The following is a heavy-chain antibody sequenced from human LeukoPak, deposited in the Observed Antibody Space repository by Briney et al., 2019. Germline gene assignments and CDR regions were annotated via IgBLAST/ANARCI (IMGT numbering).Heavy chain of an antibody. CDR2: IYYSGST. CDR3: ARSDPYPQPDIVVVPVPSWFDP. J-gene: IGHJ5*02. Sequence: SETLSLTCTVSGGSISSSSYYWGWIRQPPGKGLEWIGSIYYSGSTYYNPSLKSRVTISVDTSKNQFSLKLSPVTAADTAVYYCARSDPYPQPDIVVVPVPSWFDPWGQGTLVTVSS. V-gene: IGHV4-39*07. D-gene: IGHD2-2*01. CDR1: GGSISSSSYY.